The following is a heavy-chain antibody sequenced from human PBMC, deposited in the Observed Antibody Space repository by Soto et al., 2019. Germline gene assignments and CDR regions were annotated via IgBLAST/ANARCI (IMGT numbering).Heavy chain of an antibody. J-gene: IGHJ4*02. Sequence: QVQLVQSGAEVKKPGASVKVSCKASGYTFTSYAMHWVRQAPGQRLEWMGWINAGNGNTKYSQKFQGRVTITREPTASTAYMELSRLRSEETAVYYCARGLFPFDYWGQGTLVTVSS. V-gene: IGHV1-3*01. CDR2: INAGNGNT. D-gene: IGHD2-21*01. CDR3: ARGLFPFDY. CDR1: GYTFTSYA.